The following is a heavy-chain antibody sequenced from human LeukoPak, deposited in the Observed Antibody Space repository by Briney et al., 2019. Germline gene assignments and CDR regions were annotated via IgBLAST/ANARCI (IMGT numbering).Heavy chain of an antibody. J-gene: IGHJ6*04. V-gene: IGHV3-21*01. CDR3: AELGITMIGGV. CDR1: GFTFSYYG. CDR2: ISRTNNYI. Sequence: GGSLRLSCAASGFTFSYYGMNWVRQAPGKGLEWVSSISRTNNYIYSADSMKGRFTISRDNSKNSLYLQMNSLRAEDTAVYYCAELGITMIGGVWGKGTTVTISS. D-gene: IGHD3-10*02.